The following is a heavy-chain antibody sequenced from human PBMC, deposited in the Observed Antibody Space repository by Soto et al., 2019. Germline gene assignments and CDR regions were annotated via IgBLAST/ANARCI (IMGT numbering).Heavy chain of an antibody. CDR2: IYSSGKT. CDR1: GGSLNNYN. Sequence: SETLSLTCTVSGGSLNNYNWNWIRQSAGTGLEWIGRIYSSGKTYYNPSLKSRVTLSLDMLNNQISLKVPSVTAADTAMYYCARERTYQMFGDDALDFWGLGTMVTVSS. J-gene: IGHJ3*01. D-gene: IGHD2-2*01. CDR3: ARERTYQMFGDDALDF. V-gene: IGHV4-4*07.